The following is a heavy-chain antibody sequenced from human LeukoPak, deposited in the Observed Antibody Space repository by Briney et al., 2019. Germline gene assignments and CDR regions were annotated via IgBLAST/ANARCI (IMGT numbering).Heavy chain of an antibody. CDR2: INPNSGGT. CDR1: GYTFTGYY. D-gene: IGHD5-12*01. J-gene: IGHJ6*03. CDR3: AKDRYGDYEAPFHYYMDA. V-gene: IGHV1-2*02. Sequence: ASVKVSCKASGYTFTGYYMHWVRQAPGQGLEWMGWINPNSGGTNCAQKLQGRVTITRDTSIDTAYMQLSRLRSDDTAVYYCAKDRYGDYEAPFHYYMDAWGRGTTVTVSS.